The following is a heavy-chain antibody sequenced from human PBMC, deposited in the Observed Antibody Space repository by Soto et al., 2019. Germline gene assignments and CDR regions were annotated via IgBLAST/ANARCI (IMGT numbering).Heavy chain of an antibody. CDR2: INHSGST. CDR3: ARHSQLGRQYDILTGPFY. J-gene: IGHJ4*02. Sequence: PSETLSLTCAVYGGSFSGYYWGWIRQPPGKGLEWIGEINHSGSTNYNPSLKSRVTISVDTSKNQFSLKLSSVTAADTAVYYCARHSQLGRQYDILTGPFYWGQGTRVTVAS. V-gene: IGHV4-34*01. CDR1: GGSFSGYY. D-gene: IGHD3-9*01.